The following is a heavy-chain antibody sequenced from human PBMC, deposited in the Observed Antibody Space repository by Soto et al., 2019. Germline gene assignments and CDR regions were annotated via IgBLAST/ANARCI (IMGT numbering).Heavy chain of an antibody. D-gene: IGHD6-6*01. J-gene: IGHJ4*02. CDR3: ARLVHDTRLNYMYFDF. Sequence: SETLSLTCAFSCVSLTSGNWWTWVRQSPQRGLEYIGEIFHDGTANYYPSFERRVAMSVDTSRNQFSLKLTSVTAADTAVYFCARLVHDTRLNYMYFDFWGPGTLVTVSS. CDR1: CVSLTSGNW. V-gene: IGHV4-4*02. CDR2: IFHDGTA.